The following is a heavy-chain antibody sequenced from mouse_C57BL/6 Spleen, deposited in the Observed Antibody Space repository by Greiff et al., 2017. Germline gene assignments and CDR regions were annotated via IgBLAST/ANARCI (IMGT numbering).Heavy chain of an antibody. CDR1: GFNIKDYY. Sequence: VQLQQSGAELVRPGASVKLSCTASGFNIKDYYMHWVKQRPEQGLEWIGRIDPEDGDTEYAPKFQGKATMTADTSSNAAYLQLSSLTSEDTAVYYCTTEGYGNYFDYWGQGTTLTVSS. J-gene: IGHJ2*01. V-gene: IGHV14-1*01. D-gene: IGHD2-1*01. CDR3: TTEGYGNYFDY. CDR2: IDPEDGDT.